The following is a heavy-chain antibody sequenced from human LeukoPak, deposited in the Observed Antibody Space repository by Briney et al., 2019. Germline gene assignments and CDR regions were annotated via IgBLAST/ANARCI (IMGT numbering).Heavy chain of an antibody. J-gene: IGHJ4*02. Sequence: GASVKVSCKASVYTVTHYDIHWVGQAPGQGREWMGWLNPHSGGTNYAQKFQGRVNMPREKSISTACMELSGLRSGERAVYYCAREDGYRYDSWGQGALVTVSS. CDR2: LNPHSGGT. V-gene: IGHV1-2*02. D-gene: IGHD5-18*01. CDR3: AREDGYRYDS. CDR1: VYTVTHYD.